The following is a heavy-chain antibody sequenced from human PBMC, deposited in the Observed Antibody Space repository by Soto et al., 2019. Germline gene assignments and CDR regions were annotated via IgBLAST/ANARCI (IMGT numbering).Heavy chain of an antibody. D-gene: IGHD2-15*01. J-gene: IGHJ4*02. CDR3: ANSRAVVGSYFDY. Sequence: EVQLLESGGGLVQPGGSLRLSCAASGFAFSSYATNWVRQAPGKGLAWVSVISGSGSSTYYADSVKGRFTISRDNSENTLYLQMNSLRADDTAVYYCANSRAVVGSYFDYWGQGTLVTLSS. CDR1: GFAFSSYA. CDR2: ISGSGSST. V-gene: IGHV3-23*01.